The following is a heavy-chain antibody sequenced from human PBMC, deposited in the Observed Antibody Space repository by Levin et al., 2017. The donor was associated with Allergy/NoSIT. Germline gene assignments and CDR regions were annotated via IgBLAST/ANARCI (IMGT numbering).Heavy chain of an antibody. V-gene: IGHV1-69*02. CDR3: ASCGGDCYTLDF. J-gene: IGHJ4*02. CDR2: IIPVLGLA. CDR1: GGIFT. D-gene: IGHD2-21*02. Sequence: SVKVSCKASGGIFTISWVRQAPGQGFEWVGRIIPVLGLAYHAQKLQGRVTITADTSTSTAYMDLSSLTTEDTAVYYCASCGGDCYTLDFWGQGTLVTVSS.